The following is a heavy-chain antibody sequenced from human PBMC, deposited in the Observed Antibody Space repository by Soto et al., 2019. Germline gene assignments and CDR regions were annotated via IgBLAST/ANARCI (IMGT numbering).Heavy chain of an antibody. V-gene: IGHV4-59*01. CDR3: ARAGSGWPIDY. CDR2: IYYSGST. D-gene: IGHD1-26*01. J-gene: IGHJ4*02. CDR1: SSYY. Sequence: SSYYWTWIRQPPGKGLEWIGDIYYSGSTNYNPSLKSRVTISVDTSKNQFSLKLSSVTAADTAMYYCARAGSGWPIDYWGQGTLVTVSS.